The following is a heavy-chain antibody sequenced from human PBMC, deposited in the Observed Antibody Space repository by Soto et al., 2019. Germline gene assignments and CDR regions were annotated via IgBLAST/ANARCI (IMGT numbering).Heavy chain of an antibody. Sequence: QVHLVQSGAEVKKPGASVKVSCQASGYAFTTYGITWVRQAPGQGLERMGWISAHKGNTNYAQKLQGGVTVTRDTSPGTAYMELRSLRSDDTAVYYCARGRYGDYWGQGALVTVSS. CDR3: ARGRYGDY. CDR1: GYAFTTYG. J-gene: IGHJ4*02. D-gene: IGHD1-1*01. CDR2: ISAHKGNT. V-gene: IGHV1-18*01.